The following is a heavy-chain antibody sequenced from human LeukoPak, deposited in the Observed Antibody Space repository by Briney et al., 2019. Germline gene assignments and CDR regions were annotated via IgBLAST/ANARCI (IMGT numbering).Heavy chain of an antibody. D-gene: IGHD2-15*01. CDR1: GGSFSGYY. J-gene: IGHJ4*02. V-gene: IGHV4-34*01. Sequence: SETLSLTCAVYGGSFSGYYWSWIRQPPGKGLEWIGEINHSGSTNYNPSLKSRVTISVDTSKNQFSLKLSSVTAADTAVYYCARGLSAIVYWGQGTLATVSS. CDR3: ARGLSAIVY. CDR2: INHSGST.